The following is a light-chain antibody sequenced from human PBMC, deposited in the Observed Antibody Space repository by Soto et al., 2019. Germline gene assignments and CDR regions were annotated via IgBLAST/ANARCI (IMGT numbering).Light chain of an antibody. CDR3: CLYAGGRTYV. Sequence: QSALTQPASVSGSPGQSITVSCTAAVGLVSWYQQHPGKVPKLIIYDDTKRPSGVSSRFSGSKSGNTASLTISGLQNEEEPDPYCCLYAGGRTYVFGAGTKVTVL. CDR1: VGL. V-gene: IGLV2-23*01. J-gene: IGLJ1*01. CDR2: DDT.